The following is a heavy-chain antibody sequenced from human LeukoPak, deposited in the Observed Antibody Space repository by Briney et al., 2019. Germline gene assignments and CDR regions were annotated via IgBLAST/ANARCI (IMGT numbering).Heavy chain of an antibody. J-gene: IGHJ6*03. D-gene: IGHD3-3*01. CDR1: GGSISSGSYY. CDR2: IYTSGST. V-gene: IGHV4-61*02. CDR3: ARAADFWSGYAMDV. Sequence: SSENLSLTCTVSGGSISSGSYYWSWIRQPAGKGLEWIGRIYTSGSTNYNPSLKSRVTISVDTSKNQFSLKLSSVTAADTAVYYCARAADFWSGYAMDVWGKGTTVTVSS.